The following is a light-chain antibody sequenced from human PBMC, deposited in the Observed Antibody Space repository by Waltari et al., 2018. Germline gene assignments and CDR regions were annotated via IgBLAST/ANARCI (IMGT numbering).Light chain of an antibody. J-gene: IGLJ2*01. CDR2: GNN. CDR3: QSYDKSLSGVV. CDR1: SPNIGTGYA. V-gene: IGLV1-40*01. Sequence: QSVLTQPPSVSGAPGQRVTISCTGRSPNIGTGYAVHWYQQLPGTAPKLLIYGNNNRPSGVPDRFSGSKSGTSASLAITGLQAEDEADYYCQSYDKSLSGVVFGGGTKLTVV.